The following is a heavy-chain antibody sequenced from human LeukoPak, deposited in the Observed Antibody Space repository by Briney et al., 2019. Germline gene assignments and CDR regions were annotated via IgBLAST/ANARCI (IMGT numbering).Heavy chain of an antibody. CDR3: TTDRYYDSSGLDY. V-gene: IGHV3-15*01. D-gene: IGHD3-22*01. CDR1: GFTFSNAW. J-gene: IGHJ4*02. Sequence: GGSLRLSSAASGFTFSNAWMSWVRQAPGKGLEWVGRIKSKTDGGTTDYAAPVKGRFTISRDDSKNTLYLQMNSLKTEDTAVYYCTTDRYYDSSGLDYWGQGTLVTVSS. CDR2: IKSKTDGGTT.